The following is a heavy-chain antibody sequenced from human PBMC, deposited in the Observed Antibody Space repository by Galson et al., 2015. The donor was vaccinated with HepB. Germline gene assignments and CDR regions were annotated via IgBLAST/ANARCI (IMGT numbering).Heavy chain of an antibody. CDR2: IRSKANSYAT. V-gene: IGHV3-73*01. J-gene: IGHJ4*02. CDR1: GFTFSGSA. Sequence: SLRLSCAASGFTFSGSAMHWVRQASGKGLEWVGRIRSKANSYATAYAASVKGRFTISRDDSKNTAYLQMNSLKTEDTAVYYCTSRDQYYDSRGSFDYWGQGTLVTVSS. D-gene: IGHD3-22*01. CDR3: TSRDQYYDSRGSFDY.